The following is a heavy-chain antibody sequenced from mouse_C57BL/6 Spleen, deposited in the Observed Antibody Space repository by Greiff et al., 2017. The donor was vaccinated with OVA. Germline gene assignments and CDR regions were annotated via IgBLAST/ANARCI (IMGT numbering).Heavy chain of an antibody. Sequence: QVQLQQSGAELVRPGASVKLSCKASGYTFTDYYINWVKQRPGQGLEWIARIYPGSGNTYYNEKFKGKATLTAEKSSSTAYMQLSSLTSEDSAVYFCARGRGDYWGQGTSVTVSS. V-gene: IGHV1-76*01. J-gene: IGHJ4*01. CDR1: GYTFTDYY. CDR3: ARGRGDY. CDR2: IYPGSGNT.